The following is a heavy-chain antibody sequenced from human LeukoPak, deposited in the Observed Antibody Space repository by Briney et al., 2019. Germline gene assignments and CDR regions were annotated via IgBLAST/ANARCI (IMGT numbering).Heavy chain of an antibody. CDR2: ISGNGDST. J-gene: IGHJ6*03. Sequence: GGSLRLSCAASGFTFSSYAMSWVRQAPGKGLEWVSSISGNGDSTNYADSVKGRFTISRDNSKNTLYLQKNSLRAEDTAVYYCAKGSDDSSGYYYRYYYYLDVWGKGTTVTVSS. D-gene: IGHD3-22*01. V-gene: IGHV3-23*01. CDR1: GFTFSSYA. CDR3: AKGSDDSSGYYYRYYYYLDV.